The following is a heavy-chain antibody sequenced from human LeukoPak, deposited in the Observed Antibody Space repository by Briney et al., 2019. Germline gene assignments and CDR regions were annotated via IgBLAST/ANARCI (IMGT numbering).Heavy chain of an antibody. Sequence: ASVKVSCKASEYTFTSYDINWVRQATGQGPEWMGWMNPNSGNTGYTQRFQGRVTMTRNTSISTAYMELSSLRSEDTAVYYCARGTYSSRKFDYWGQGTLVTVSS. D-gene: IGHD6-13*01. CDR3: ARGTYSSRKFDY. J-gene: IGHJ4*02. CDR1: EYTFTSYD. CDR2: MNPNSGNT. V-gene: IGHV1-8*01.